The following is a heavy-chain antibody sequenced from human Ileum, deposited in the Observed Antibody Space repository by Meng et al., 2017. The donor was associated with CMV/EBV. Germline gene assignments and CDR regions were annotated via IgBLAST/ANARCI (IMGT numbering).Heavy chain of an antibody. Sequence: QVQLTEPGPGLVKPSQTLSLTCTASGGSISSGDYYWNLIRQPPGKGLEWIGYIFCSGSTYYNPSLKSRVTLSIDTSKNQFYLKVTSVTAADTAVYYCARGNSMVRGVLGWFDPWGQGTLVTVSS. CDR2: IFCSGST. CDR1: GGSISSGDYY. CDR3: ARGNSMVRGVLGWFDP. V-gene: IGHV4-30-4*08. J-gene: IGHJ5*02. D-gene: IGHD3-10*01.